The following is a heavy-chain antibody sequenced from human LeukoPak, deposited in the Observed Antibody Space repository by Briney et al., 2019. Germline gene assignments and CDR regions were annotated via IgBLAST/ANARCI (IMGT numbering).Heavy chain of an antibody. CDR3: ARDNDYDILTGYYRGGYHDY. CDR2: IKQDGSEK. J-gene: IGHJ4*02. CDR1: GFTFSSYW. Sequence: GGSLRLSCAASGFTFSSYWMSWVRQAPGKGLEWVANIKQDGSEKYYVDSVKGRFTISRDNAKNSLYLQMNSLRAEDTAVYYCARDNDYDILTGYYRGGYHDYWGQGTLVTVSS. D-gene: IGHD3-9*01. V-gene: IGHV3-7*01.